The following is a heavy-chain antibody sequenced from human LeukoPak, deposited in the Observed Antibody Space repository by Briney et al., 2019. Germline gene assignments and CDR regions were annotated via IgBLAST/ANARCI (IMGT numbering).Heavy chain of an antibody. D-gene: IGHD1-26*01. CDR2: ISGSGGST. CDR1: GFTFSNAW. Sequence: GGSLRLSCAASGFTFSNAWMSWVRQAPGKGLEWVSAISGSGGSTYYADSVKGRFTISRDNSKNTLYLQMNSLRAEDTAVYYCAKQASGSYANWGQGTLVTVSS. V-gene: IGHV3-23*01. CDR3: AKQASGSYAN. J-gene: IGHJ4*02.